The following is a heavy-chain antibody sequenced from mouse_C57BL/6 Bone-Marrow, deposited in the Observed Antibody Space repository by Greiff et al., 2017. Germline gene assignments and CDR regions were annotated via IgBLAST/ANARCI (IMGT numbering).Heavy chain of an antibody. V-gene: IGHV1-4*01. J-gene: IGHJ4*01. CDR3: ARSYDYDGGYYAMDY. CDR2: INPSSGYT. CDR1: GYTFTSYT. D-gene: IGHD2-4*01. Sequence: VQLQQSGAELARPGASVKMSCKASGYTFTSYTMHWVKQRPGQGLEWIGYINPSSGYTKYNQKFKDKATLTADKSSSTAYMQLSSLTSEDSAVYYCARSYDYDGGYYAMDYWGQGTSVTVSS.